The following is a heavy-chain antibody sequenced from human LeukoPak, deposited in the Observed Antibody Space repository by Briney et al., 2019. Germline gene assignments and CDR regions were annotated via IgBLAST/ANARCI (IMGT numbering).Heavy chain of an antibody. CDR3: LKDRLGTGDY. CDR2: ITSNGDTT. CDR1: GFSFSNHW. J-gene: IGHJ4*02. V-gene: IGHV3-64D*06. D-gene: IGHD7-27*01. Sequence: QPGGSLRLSCAASGFSFSNHWMTWVRQAPGKGLEYVSSITSNGDTTYYTDSVKGRFTISRDNSKNTLYLQMSSLRAEDTAVYYCLKDRLGTGDYWGQGTLVSVSS.